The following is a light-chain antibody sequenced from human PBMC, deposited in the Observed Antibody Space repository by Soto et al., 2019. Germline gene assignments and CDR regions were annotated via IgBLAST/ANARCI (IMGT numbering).Light chain of an antibody. Sequence: AIQMTQSPSSLSASVGARVPITCRARQGIRNDLGWYQQKPGKAPNLLIYATSSLQGGVPSRFSGSGSGTDFTLTISSLQPEDFAVYYCQQYNNWPSTWTFGQGTKV. CDR1: QGIRND. CDR2: ATS. J-gene: IGKJ1*01. V-gene: IGKV1-6*01. CDR3: QQYNNWPSTWT.